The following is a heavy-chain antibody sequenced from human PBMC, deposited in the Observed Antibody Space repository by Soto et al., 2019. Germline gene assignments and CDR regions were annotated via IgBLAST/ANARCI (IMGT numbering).Heavy chain of an antibody. CDR3: AKGSSYYDFWSGYYTSYYFDY. CDR2: ISYDGSNK. V-gene: IGHV3-30*18. CDR1: GFTFSSYG. Sequence: GGSLRLSCAASGFTFSSYGMHWVRQAPGKGLEWVAVISYDGSNKYYADSVKGRFTISRDNSKNTLYLQMNSLRAEDTAVYYCAKGSSYYDFWSGYYTSYYFDYWGQGTLVTVSS. J-gene: IGHJ4*02. D-gene: IGHD3-3*01.